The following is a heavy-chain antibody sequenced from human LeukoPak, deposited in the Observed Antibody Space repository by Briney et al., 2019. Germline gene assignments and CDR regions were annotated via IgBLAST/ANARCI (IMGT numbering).Heavy chain of an antibody. J-gene: IGHJ4*02. CDR3: ARGKDYYDSSGYYFDP. D-gene: IGHD3-22*01. CDR1: GYTFTSYG. V-gene: IGHV1-18*01. CDR2: ISAYNGNI. Sequence: ASVKVSCKASGYTFTSYGISWVRQAPGQGLEWMGWISAYNGNINYPQKLQGRVTMTTDTSTSTAYMELRSLRSDDTAVYYCARGKDYYDSSGYYFDPWGQGTLVTVSS.